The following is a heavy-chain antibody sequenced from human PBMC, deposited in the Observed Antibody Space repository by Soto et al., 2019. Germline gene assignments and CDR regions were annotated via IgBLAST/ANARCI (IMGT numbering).Heavy chain of an antibody. D-gene: IGHD5-18*01. CDR1: GFTFSNYA. CDR2: VPERGSSP. Sequence: EVQLLESGGGLVQPGGSLRLSCAASGFTFSNYAMSWVRQAPGKGLEWVSAVPERGSSPYYADSVKGRFTISRDNSKNSLYLQMNSLRAEDTAVYYCAKMTSGSYGRNYGMDVWGQGTTVTVSS. V-gene: IGHV3-23*01. CDR3: AKMTSGSYGRNYGMDV. J-gene: IGHJ6*02.